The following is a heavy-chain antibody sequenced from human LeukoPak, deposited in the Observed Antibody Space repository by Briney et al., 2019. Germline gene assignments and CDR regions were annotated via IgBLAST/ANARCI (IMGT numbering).Heavy chain of an antibody. CDR1: GFTFSTYW. D-gene: IGHD2-2*01. J-gene: IGHJ4*02. Sequence: GGSLRLSCAASGFTFSTYWMTWVRQGPGKGLEWVANINQDGGRKYYVDSVKGRFTTSRENAKNSLYLQMNSLRAEDTAVYYCARLYCSSTSCQSCFDSWGQGTLVTVSS. CDR2: INQDGGRK. CDR3: ARLYCSSTSCQSCFDS. V-gene: IGHV3-7*05.